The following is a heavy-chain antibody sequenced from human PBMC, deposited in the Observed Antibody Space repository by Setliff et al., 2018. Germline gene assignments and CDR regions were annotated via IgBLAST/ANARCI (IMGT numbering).Heavy chain of an antibody. CDR1: GGSISSYY. CDR2: IYYSGST. CDR3: ARVLAAAGYYYYGMDV. Sequence: SETLSLTCTVSGGSISSYYWSWIRQPPGKGLEWIGSIYYSGSTYYNPSLKSRVTISVDTSKNQFSLKLSSVTAADTAVYYCARVLAAAGYYYYGMDVWGQGTTVTSP. J-gene: IGHJ6*02. V-gene: IGHV4-39*07. D-gene: IGHD6-13*01.